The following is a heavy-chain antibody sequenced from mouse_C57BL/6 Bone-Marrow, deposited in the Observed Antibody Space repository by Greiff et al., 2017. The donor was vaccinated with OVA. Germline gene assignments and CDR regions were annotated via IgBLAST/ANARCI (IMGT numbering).Heavy chain of an antibody. J-gene: IGHJ3*01. D-gene: IGHD5-5*01. CDR2: ISYDGSN. V-gene: IGHV3-6*01. Sequence: EVQLVESGPGLVKPSQSLSLTCSVTGSSITSGYYWNWIRQFPGNKLEWMGYISYDGSNNYNPSLKNRISITRDTSKNQFFLKLNSVTTEDTATYYCARTNYGAYWGQGTLVTVSA. CDR1: GSSITSGYY. CDR3: ARTNYGAY.